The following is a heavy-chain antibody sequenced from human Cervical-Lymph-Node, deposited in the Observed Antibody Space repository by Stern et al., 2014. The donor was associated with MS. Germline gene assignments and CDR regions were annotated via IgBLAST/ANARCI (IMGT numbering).Heavy chain of an antibody. D-gene: IGHD2-21*01. V-gene: IGHV1-69*09. Sequence: VQLVESGAEVRKPGSSVRVSCKTSGGTFSSYTISWVRQVPGQGLEWMGRIIPMYDIANYAQKFQGGVTITADKSTSTAYMELSSLRSEDTAVYYCARVPLVVLVPTRGDAFDIWGQGTLVTVSS. J-gene: IGHJ3*02. CDR3: ARVPLVVLVPTRGDAFDI. CDR1: GGTFSSYT. CDR2: IIPMYDIA.